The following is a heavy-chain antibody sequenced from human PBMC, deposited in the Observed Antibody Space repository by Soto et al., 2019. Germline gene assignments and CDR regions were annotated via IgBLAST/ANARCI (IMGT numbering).Heavy chain of an antibody. CDR3: ARGINVVVPAAPQVFLWDV. Sequence: VASVKVSCKASGGTFSSYAISWVRQAPGQGLEWMGWMNPNSGNTGYAQKFQGRVTMTRNTSISTAYMELSSLRSEDTAVYYCARGINVVVPAAPQVFLWDVWGQGTTVTVSS. V-gene: IGHV1-8*02. J-gene: IGHJ6*02. CDR2: MNPNSGNT. CDR1: GGTFSSYA. D-gene: IGHD2-2*01.